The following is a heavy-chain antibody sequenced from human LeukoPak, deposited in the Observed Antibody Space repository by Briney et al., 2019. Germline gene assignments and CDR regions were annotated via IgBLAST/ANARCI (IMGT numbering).Heavy chain of an antibody. Sequence: GGSLRLSCAASGFTFSSYAMSWVRQAPGKGLEWVSAISGSGGNTYYADSVKGRFTISRDNSKNTVYLQMNSLRAEDTAVYYCARVPYYYGVDVWGQGTTVTVSS. V-gene: IGHV3-23*01. CDR2: ISGSGGNT. CDR1: GFTFSSYA. CDR3: ARVPYYYGVDV. D-gene: IGHD1-1*01. J-gene: IGHJ6*02.